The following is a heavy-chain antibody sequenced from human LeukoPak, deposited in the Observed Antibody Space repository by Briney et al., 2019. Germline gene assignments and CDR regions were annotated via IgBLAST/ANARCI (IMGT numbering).Heavy chain of an antibody. V-gene: IGHV4-39*02. J-gene: IGHJ4*02. CDR1: SGSISSSSYY. Sequence: SETLSLTCTVSSGSISSSSYYWGWIRQPPGKGLEWIVSIYYSGSTYYNPSLKSRVTISVDTSKNHFSLKLSSVTAADTAVYYCARLNSGSYSDYWGQGTLVTVSS. CDR2: IYYSGST. CDR3: ARLNSGSYSDY. D-gene: IGHD1-26*01.